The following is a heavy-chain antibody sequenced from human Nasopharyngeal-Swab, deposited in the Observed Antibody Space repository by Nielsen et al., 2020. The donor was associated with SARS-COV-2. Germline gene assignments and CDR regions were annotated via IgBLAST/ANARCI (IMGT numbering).Heavy chain of an antibody. V-gene: IGHV3-30*03. CDR3: ARDQDSSSYFDY. D-gene: IGHD6-6*01. Sequence: GESLQISCAASGFTFSSYGMHWVRQAPGKGLEWVAVISYDGSNKYYADSVKGRFTISRDNSKNTLYLQMNSLRAEDTAVYYCARDQDSSSYFDYWGQGTLVTVSS. CDR2: ISYDGSNK. CDR1: GFTFSSYG. J-gene: IGHJ4*02.